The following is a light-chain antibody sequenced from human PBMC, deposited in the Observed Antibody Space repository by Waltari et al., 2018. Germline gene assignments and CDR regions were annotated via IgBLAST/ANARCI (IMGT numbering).Light chain of an antibody. Sequence: DIVVTQSPATLSLSPGDRATLSCRASQSVSSYLAWYQQKPGQAPRLLIYDAYNRATGIPARLSGSESGTDFTLTISSLEPEDFAVDYCQQRSNWPYTFGQGTKLEIK. CDR1: QSVSSY. CDR3: QQRSNWPYT. CDR2: DAY. V-gene: IGKV3-11*01. J-gene: IGKJ2*01.